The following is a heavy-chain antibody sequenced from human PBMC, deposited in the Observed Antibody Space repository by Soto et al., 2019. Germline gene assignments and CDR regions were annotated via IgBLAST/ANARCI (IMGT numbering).Heavy chain of an antibody. CDR3: ARGGDIVLVPTDISWFDP. V-gene: IGHV1-69*12. J-gene: IGHJ5*02. D-gene: IGHD2-2*01. CDR1: GGTFSNYA. Sequence: QVQLVQSGAEVKMPGSSVKVSCKASGGTFSNYAISWVRQAPGQGLEWMGGIIPMFGSANYAQKFQGRVTITADESTSTAYMELSSLRSEDTAVYYCARGGDIVLVPTDISWFDPWGQGTLVTVSS. CDR2: IIPMFGSA.